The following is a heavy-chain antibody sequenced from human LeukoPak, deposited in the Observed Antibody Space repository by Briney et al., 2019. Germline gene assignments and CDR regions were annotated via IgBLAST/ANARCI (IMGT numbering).Heavy chain of an antibody. CDR1: GGSFSGYY. CDR3: ARVYYYDSSGYYSFWYYYGMDV. D-gene: IGHD3-22*01. Sequence: SETLSLTCAVYGGSFSGYYWSGIREPPGKGLEWSGEIKHSGNNNYNKSLKSRVTISVDTTNKEFSLKLSSVKAADTAVYYCARVYYYDSSGYYSFWYYYGMDVWGQGTTVTVSS. CDR2: IKHSGNN. V-gene: IGHV4-34*01. J-gene: IGHJ6*02.